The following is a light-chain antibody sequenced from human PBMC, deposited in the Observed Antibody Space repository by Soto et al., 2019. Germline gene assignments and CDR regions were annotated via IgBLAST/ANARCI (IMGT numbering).Light chain of an antibody. Sequence: QSVLTQPPSVSGAPGQRVTISCTGSSSNIGAGYDVHWYQQLPGTAPKLLIYGNSNRPSGVPDRFSGSKSGTSASLAITGLQAEDEADYYGQSYDSSLSGWVFGGVTKVTVL. CDR2: GNS. V-gene: IGLV1-40*01. CDR1: SSNIGAGYD. CDR3: QSYDSSLSGWV. J-gene: IGLJ3*02.